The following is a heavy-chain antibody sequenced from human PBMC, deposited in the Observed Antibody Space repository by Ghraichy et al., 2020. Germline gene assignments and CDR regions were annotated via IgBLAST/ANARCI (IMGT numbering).Heavy chain of an antibody. V-gene: IGHV2-5*01. J-gene: IGHJ3*02. D-gene: IGHD5-18*01. CDR3: AHRNTAPAAFDI. CDR1: GFSLSTSGVG. Sequence: SGPTLVKPTQTLTLTCTFSGFSLSTSGVGVGWIRQPPGKALEWLALIYWNDDKRYSPSLKSRLTITKDTSKNQVFLTMTNMDPVDTATYYCAHRNTAPAAFDIWGQGTMVTVSS. CDR2: IYWNDDK.